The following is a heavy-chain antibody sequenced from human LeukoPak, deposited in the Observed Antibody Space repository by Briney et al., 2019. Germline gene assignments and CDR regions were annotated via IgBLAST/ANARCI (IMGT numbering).Heavy chain of an antibody. J-gene: IGHJ3*02. D-gene: IGHD3-3*01. CDR1: GYTFTSYD. V-gene: IGHV3-48*01. Sequence: ASVKVSCKASGYTFTSYDINWVRQAPGKGLEWVSYISSSSSTIYYADSVKGRFTISRDNAKNSLYLQMNSLRAEDTAVYYCARPSAGGGDFWSGYSDAFDIWGQGTMVTVSS. CDR3: ARPSAGGGDFWSGYSDAFDI. CDR2: ISSSSSTI.